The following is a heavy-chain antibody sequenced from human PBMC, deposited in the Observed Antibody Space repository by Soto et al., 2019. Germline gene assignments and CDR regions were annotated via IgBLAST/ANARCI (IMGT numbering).Heavy chain of an antibody. Sequence: PGGSLRLSCAASGFTFSSYAMHWVRQAPGKGLEWVAVISYDGSNKYYADSVKGRFTISRDNSKDTLYLQMNSLRAEDTAVYYCARDVIAAAGTGGGFDPWGQGTLVTVSS. D-gene: IGHD6-13*01. V-gene: IGHV3-30-3*01. CDR2: ISYDGSNK. J-gene: IGHJ5*02. CDR1: GFTFSSYA. CDR3: ARDVIAAAGTGGGFDP.